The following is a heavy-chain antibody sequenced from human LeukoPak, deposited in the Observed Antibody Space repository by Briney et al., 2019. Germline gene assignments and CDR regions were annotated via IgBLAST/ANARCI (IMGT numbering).Heavy chain of an antibody. CDR2: ISSSGSYT. CDR3: ARAHSSSWYDYYYYIDV. D-gene: IGHD6-13*01. V-gene: IGHV3-21*01. Sequence: PGGSLRLSCADSGFTFSSYSMNWVRQAPGKGLEWVSSISSSGSYTHYADSVEGRFTISRDNAKNSLYLQMNSLRAEDTAVYYCARAHSSSWYDYYYYIDVWGKGTTVTVSS. J-gene: IGHJ6*03. CDR1: GFTFSSYS.